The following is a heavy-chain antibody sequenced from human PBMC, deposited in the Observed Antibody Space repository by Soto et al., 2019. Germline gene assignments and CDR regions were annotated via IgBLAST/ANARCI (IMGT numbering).Heavy chain of an antibody. V-gene: IGHV2-5*01. CDR1: GFSLSTSGVG. CDR2: IYWNDDK. CDR3: AHSPEAGTTDPYNWFDP. D-gene: IGHD1-7*01. Sequence: SGPTLVNPTQTLTLTCTFSGFSLSTSGVGVGWIRQPPGKALEWLALIYWNDDKRYSPSLKSRLTITKDTSKNQVVLTMTNMDPVDTATYHCAHSPEAGTTDPYNWFDPWGQGTLVTVSS. J-gene: IGHJ5*02.